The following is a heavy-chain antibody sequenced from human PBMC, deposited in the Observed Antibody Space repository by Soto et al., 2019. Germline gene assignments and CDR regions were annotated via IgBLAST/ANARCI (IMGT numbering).Heavy chain of an antibody. Sequence: QVQLQQSGAGLLKPSETLSLTCDVYGGSFSGYIWTWIRQTPGKGLQWIGQINHSGSANYNPSLQSRVTISVHTSNSQFSLELSSVTAADTAVYYCARGLITGSQYSGGGYYFGSWGQGTQVTVSS. CDR1: GGSFSGYI. CDR3: ARGLITGSQYSGGGYYFGS. V-gene: IGHV4-34*01. D-gene: IGHD1-26*01. CDR2: INHSGSA. J-gene: IGHJ4*02.